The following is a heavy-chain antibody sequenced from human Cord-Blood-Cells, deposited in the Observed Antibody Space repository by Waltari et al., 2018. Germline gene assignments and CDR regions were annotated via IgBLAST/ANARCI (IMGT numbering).Heavy chain of an antibody. Sequence: QVQLVQSGAEVKKPGSSVKVSCKASGGTFSSYAISWVLQAPGQGLEWVGGAPGQGLEWMGGIIPIFGTGNYAQKFQGRVTITANESTSTAYMELSSLRSEDTAVYYCARVHGGYFDYWGQGTLVTVSS. J-gene: IGHJ4*02. CDR3: ARVHGGYFDY. CDR2: IIPIFGTG. CDR1: GGTFSSYA. V-gene: IGHV1-69*01.